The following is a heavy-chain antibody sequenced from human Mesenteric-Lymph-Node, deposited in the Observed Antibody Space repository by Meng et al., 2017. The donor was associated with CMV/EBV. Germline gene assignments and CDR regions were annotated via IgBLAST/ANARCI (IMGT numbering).Heavy chain of an antibody. D-gene: IGHD2-21*01. V-gene: IGHV4-39*07. CDR2: IYYSGST. J-gene: IGHJ1*01. CDR1: GGSISISGYY. CDR3: ARAYCGGHCSSGYFQH. Sequence: SETLSLTCSVSGGSISISGYYWGWIRQPPGKGLEWIGNIYYSGSTYYNPSLKSRVTISVDTSKSQFSLKLRSVTAADTAVYYCARAYCGGHCSSGYFQHWGQGTLVTVSS.